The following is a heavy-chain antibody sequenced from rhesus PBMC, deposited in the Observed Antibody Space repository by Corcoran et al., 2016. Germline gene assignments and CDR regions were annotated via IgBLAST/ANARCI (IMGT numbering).Heavy chain of an antibody. Sequence: QVHLVQSGAEVKRPGSSVKVSCKASGYTFTDYYMHWVRQAPRQGLEWMGWSTPYKDNTKYAQKFQGRVTMTNDTSTSTAYMELSSLRSEDTAVYYCARSYTFVDAPDYWGPGVLVTVSS. V-gene: IGHV1S2*01. J-gene: IGHJ4*01. CDR3: ARSYTFVDAPDY. CDR2: STPYKDNT. CDR1: GYTFTDYY. D-gene: IGHD3-3*01.